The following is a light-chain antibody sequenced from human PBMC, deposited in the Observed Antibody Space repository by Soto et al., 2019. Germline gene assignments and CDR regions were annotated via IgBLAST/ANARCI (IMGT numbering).Light chain of an antibody. J-gene: IGKJ4*01. Sequence: DIQMTQSPSSLSASVGDRVTITCRTSQDISNYLAWYQQKPGKVPKLLIYAASTLQSGVPSRFSGGGSGTDFSLTISRLQPEDVATYYCQKYNSAPPTFGGGTKVE. CDR2: AAS. CDR1: QDISNY. CDR3: QKYNSAPPT. V-gene: IGKV1-27*01.